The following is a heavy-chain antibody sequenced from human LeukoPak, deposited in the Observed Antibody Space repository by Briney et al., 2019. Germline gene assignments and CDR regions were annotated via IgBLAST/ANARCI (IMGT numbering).Heavy chain of an antibody. D-gene: IGHD5-18*01. CDR1: GFTLSDHN. CDR3: AREGYNYGSDAFDI. J-gene: IGHJ3*02. Sequence: GGSLRLSCVASGFTLSDHNMDWVRQATGKGLEWVGRSRKRGNKYVTENVASVKGRFTISRDDSNNSLYLQMNSLRTEDTAVYYCAREGYNYGSDAFDIWGQGTMVAVSS. V-gene: IGHV3-72*01. CDR2: SRKRGNKYVT.